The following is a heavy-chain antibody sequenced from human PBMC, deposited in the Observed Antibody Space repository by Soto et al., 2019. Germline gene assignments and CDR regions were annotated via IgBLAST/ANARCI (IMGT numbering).Heavy chain of an antibody. Sequence: PGGSLRLSSAASGFTFSNAWMSWVRQAPGKGLEWVFRIKSKTDGGTTDYAAPVKGRFTISRDDSKNTLYLQMNSLKTEDTAVYYCTTHRISTCFHXWGQGTLVTVSX. CDR2: IKSKTDGGTT. CDR3: TTHRISTCFHX. V-gene: IGHV3-15*01. D-gene: IGHD6-13*01. J-gene: IGHJ4*02. CDR1: GFTFSNAW.